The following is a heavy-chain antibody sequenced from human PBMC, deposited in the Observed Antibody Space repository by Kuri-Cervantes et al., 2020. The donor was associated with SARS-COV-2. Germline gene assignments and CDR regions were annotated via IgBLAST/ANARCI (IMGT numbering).Heavy chain of an antibody. Sequence: GESLKISCAASGFTFSSYGMHWVRQAPGKGLEWVAVIWYDGSNKYYADSVKGRFTISRDNSKNTLYLQMNSLRAEDTAVYYCARAEKRTIFGVVNYYYYGMDVWGQGTTGTVSS. CDR2: IWYDGSNK. V-gene: IGHV3-33*08. D-gene: IGHD3-3*01. J-gene: IGHJ6*02. CDR3: ARAEKRTIFGVVNYYYYGMDV. CDR1: GFTFSSYG.